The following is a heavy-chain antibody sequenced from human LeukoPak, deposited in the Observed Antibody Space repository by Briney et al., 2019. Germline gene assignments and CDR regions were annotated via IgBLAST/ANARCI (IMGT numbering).Heavy chain of an antibody. D-gene: IGHD6-6*01. CDR3: ARHRAYSSSSPFDY. Sequence: KSSETLSLTWSVSGXSISSLYRSWIRQPPGKGLEWIGYIYYTGSTNYNPSLKSRVTMFVDMSKNQFSLRLSSVTAADTAVYYCARHRAYSSSSPFDYWGQGTLVTVSS. CDR1: GXSISSLY. J-gene: IGHJ4*02. CDR2: IYYTGST. V-gene: IGHV4-59*08.